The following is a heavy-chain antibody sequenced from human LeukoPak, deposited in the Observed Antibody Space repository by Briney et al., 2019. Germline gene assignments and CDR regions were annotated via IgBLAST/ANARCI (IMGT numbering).Heavy chain of an antibody. CDR1: GFTFSDYY. Sequence: GSLRLSCAASGFTFSDYYMSWIRQPPGKGLEWIGEINHSGSTNYNPSLKSRVTISVDTSKNQFSLKLSSVTAADTAVYYCARGRGGLGRDGYNFFDYWGQGTLVTVSS. V-gene: IGHV4-34*01. J-gene: IGHJ4*02. CDR3: ARGRGGLGRDGYNFFDY. CDR2: INHSGST. D-gene: IGHD5-24*01.